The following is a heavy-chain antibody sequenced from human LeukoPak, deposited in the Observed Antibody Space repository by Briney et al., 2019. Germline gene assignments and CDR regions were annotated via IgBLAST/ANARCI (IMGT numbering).Heavy chain of an antibody. CDR2: IYTSGST. J-gene: IGHJ5*02. CDR3: ARYQVRGVTNWFDP. D-gene: IGHD3-10*01. Sequence: SETLSLTCTVSGGSISSYYWSWIRQPAGKGLEWIGRIYTSGSTNYNPSLKSRVTMSVDTSKNQFSLKLSSVTAADTAVYYCARYQVRGVTNWFDPWGQGTLVTVSS. V-gene: IGHV4-4*07. CDR1: GGSISSYY.